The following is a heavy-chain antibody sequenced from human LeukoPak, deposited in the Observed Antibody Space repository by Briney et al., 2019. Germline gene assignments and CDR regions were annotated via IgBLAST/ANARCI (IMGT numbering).Heavy chain of an antibody. CDR1: GCTFSSYA. CDR2: ITPIFGTA. Sequence: VASVKVSCKASGCTFSSYAISWVRQAPGQGLEWMGGITPIFGTANYAQKFQGRVTITADESTSTAYMELSSLRSEDTAVFYCARVRGYDSSSSLDYWGQGTLITVSS. CDR3: ARVRGYDSSSSLDY. D-gene: IGHD3-22*01. V-gene: IGHV1-69*13. J-gene: IGHJ4*02.